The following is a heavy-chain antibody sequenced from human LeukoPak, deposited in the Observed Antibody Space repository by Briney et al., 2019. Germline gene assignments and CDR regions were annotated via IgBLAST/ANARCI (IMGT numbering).Heavy chain of an antibody. V-gene: IGHV3-23*01. CDR3: ARSYCSSTSCYTTHNDAFDI. Sequence: GGSLRLSCAASGLTFSNYAMSWVRQTPGKGLEWVSAISGDRTGTYYTDSVKGRFTISRDNAKNSLYLQMNSLRAEDTAVYYCARSYCSSTSCYTTHNDAFDIWGQGTMVTVSS. D-gene: IGHD2-2*02. CDR1: GLTFSNYA. J-gene: IGHJ3*02. CDR2: ISGDRTGT.